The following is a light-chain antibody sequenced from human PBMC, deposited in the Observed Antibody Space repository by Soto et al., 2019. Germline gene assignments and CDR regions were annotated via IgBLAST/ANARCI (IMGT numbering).Light chain of an antibody. CDR3: SSYTSSSALYV. CDR1: GSDVGGFNY. Sequence: QSVLTQPASVSGSPVQSITISCTGTGSDVGGFNYVSWYQQHPGKAPKLIIYDVSNRPSGVSNRFSGSKSGNTASLTISGLQAEDEADYYCSSYTSSSALYVFGTGTKVTVL. CDR2: DVS. J-gene: IGLJ1*01. V-gene: IGLV2-14*01.